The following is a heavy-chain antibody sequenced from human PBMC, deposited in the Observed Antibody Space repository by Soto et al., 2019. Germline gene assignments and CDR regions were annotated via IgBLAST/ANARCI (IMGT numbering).Heavy chain of an antibody. CDR2: IYYSGST. J-gene: IGHJ5*02. V-gene: IGHV4-39*07. CDR1: GGSISSSSYY. Sequence: SETLSLTCTVSGGSISSSSYYWGWIRQPPGKGLEWIGTIYYSGSTNYNPSLKSRVTISVDTSKNQFSLKLSSVTAADTAVYYCARDWPMSSSQAAWGQGTLVTVSS. CDR3: ARDWPMSSSQAA. D-gene: IGHD6-13*01.